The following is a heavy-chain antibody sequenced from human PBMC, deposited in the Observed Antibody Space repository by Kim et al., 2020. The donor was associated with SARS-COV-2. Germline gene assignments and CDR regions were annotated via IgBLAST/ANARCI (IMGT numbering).Heavy chain of an antibody. J-gene: IGHJ4*02. D-gene: IGHD6-13*01. Sequence: SVKSRITISRDNSKITLYLQMTGLRAEDTAVYYCARGGCRAAAGEGYFDYWGQGTLVTVSS. CDR3: ARGGCRAAAGEGYFDY. V-gene: IGHV3-30*01.